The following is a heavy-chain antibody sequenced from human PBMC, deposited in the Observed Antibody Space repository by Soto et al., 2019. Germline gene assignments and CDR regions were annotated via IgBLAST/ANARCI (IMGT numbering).Heavy chain of an antibody. V-gene: IGHV3-43D*04. Sequence: GGSLRLSCAASGFTFDDYAMHWVRQAPGKGLEWVSLISWDGSNTYYADSVKGRFNISRDNSKNSLYLQMKSLRPEDTALYYCAKAQRGRKRPFFGQARPYDPYSAMDIWGQGTTVTVSS. J-gene: IGHJ6*02. CDR1: GFTFDDYA. CDR3: AKAQRGRKRPFFGQARPYDPYSAMDI. CDR2: ISWDGSNT. D-gene: IGHD3-3*01.